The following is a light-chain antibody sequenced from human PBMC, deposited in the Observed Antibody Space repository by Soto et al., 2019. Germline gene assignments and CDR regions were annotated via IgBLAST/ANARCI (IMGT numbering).Light chain of an antibody. CDR1: QSVLYSSNNKNY. CDR3: QQCYSTPRT. J-gene: IGKJ1*01. Sequence: DIVMTQSPDSLAVSLGERATINCKSSQSVLYSSNNKNYLAWYQQKPGQPPKLLIYWASTRESGVPDRFSGSASGTDFTLTISSLQAEDVAVYYCQQCYSTPRTFGQGTKVEIK. V-gene: IGKV4-1*01. CDR2: WAS.